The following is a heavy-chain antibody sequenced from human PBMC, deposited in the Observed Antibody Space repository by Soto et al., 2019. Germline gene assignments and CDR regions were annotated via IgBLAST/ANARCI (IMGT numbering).Heavy chain of an antibody. CDR2: IDPSDSYT. CDR1: GYTVTSYC. D-gene: IGHD4-4*01. Sequence: GQALKISCKGSGYTVTSYCSSWVRQMPGKGLEWMGRIDPSDSYTNYSPSFQGHVTISADKSINTAFLQWISLKASDTAMYYCARHEYSNPSDWGQGTLVTVSS. CDR3: ARHEYSNPSD. J-gene: IGHJ4*02. V-gene: IGHV5-10-1*01.